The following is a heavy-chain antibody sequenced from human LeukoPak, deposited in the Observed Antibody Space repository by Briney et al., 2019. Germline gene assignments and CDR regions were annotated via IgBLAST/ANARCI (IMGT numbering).Heavy chain of an antibody. CDR1: GFTFSSYG. Sequence: PGRSLRLSCAASGFTFSSYGMHWVRQAPGKGLEWVAVIWYDGSNKYYADSVKGRSTISRDNSKNTLYLQMNSLRAEDTAVYYCARDRGFIVVVPAAFDYWGQGTLVTVSS. V-gene: IGHV3-33*01. CDR2: IWYDGSNK. J-gene: IGHJ4*02. D-gene: IGHD2-2*01. CDR3: ARDRGFIVVVPAAFDY.